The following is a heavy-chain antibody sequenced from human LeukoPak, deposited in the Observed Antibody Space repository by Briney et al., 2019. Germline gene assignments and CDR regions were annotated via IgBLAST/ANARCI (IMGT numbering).Heavy chain of an antibody. D-gene: IGHD1-26*01. CDR1: GFTFSSYA. CDR3: AKGFRLGVTTGLDW. V-gene: IGHV3-23*01. J-gene: IGHJ4*02. CDR2: VSDSGGST. Sequence: GGSLRLSCAASGFTFSSYAMSCVRQAPGKGLEWVSAVSDSGGSTYYADSVKGRFTISRDNSKNTLSLQMNSLRAEDTALYYCAKGFRLGVTTGLDWWGQGTLVTVSS.